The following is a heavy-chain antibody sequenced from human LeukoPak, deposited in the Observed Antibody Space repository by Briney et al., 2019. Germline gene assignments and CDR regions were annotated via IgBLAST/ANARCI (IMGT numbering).Heavy chain of an antibody. J-gene: IGHJ4*02. CDR1: GFTFSSNW. D-gene: IGHD1-1*01. CDR2: INAEGSVK. V-gene: IGHV3-7*01. CDR3: AKSLGTGAPYDY. Sequence: TGGSLRLSCAAVGFTFSSNWMSWVRQAPGNGLEWVATINAEGSVKHYVDSVKGRFTISRDNAKNSLSLKMDTLRDEDTAVYYCAKSLGTGAPYDYWGQGTLVTVSS.